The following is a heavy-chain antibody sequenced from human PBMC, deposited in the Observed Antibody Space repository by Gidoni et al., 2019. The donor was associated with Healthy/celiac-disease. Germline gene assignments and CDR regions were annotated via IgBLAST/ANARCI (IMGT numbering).Heavy chain of an antibody. CDR3: AKDVGLAD. CDR2: ISGSGGST. J-gene: IGHJ4*02. D-gene: IGHD6-13*01. CDR1: GFTFSSDA. Sequence: EVQLLEAGGGLVQPGGSLILACAGAGFTFSSDAMNWVRQGPGKGLDWVSAISGSGGSTYYADSVKGRFTISRDNSKNTLYLQMNSLRAEDTAVYYCAKDVGLADWGQGTLVTVSS. V-gene: IGHV3-23*01.